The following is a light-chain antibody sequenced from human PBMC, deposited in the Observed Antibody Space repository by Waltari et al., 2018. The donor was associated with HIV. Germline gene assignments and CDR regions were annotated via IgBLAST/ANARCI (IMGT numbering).Light chain of an antibody. CDR3: SSYTSSSTRV. Sequence: QSALTQPAAVSGSTGPSIPISCTGTRRAVGDYHYVSWYQQHPGKAPKLIIYDVSKRPSGFSNRFSGSKSGNTASLTISGLQTEDEADYYCSSYTSSSTRVFGTGTKVTVL. CDR2: DVS. J-gene: IGLJ1*01. CDR1: RRAVGDYHY. V-gene: IGLV2-14*01.